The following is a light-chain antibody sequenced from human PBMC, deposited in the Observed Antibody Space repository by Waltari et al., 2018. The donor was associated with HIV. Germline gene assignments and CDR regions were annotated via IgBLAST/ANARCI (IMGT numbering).Light chain of an antibody. CDR1: QSVSSSY. CDR3: QQYGSSPLT. Sequence: ETVLTQSPGPLSLSPGDRATLSCRASQSVSSSYLAWYQQKPGQAPRLLIYGASSSATGSPDRFSGSGSGTDFTLTISRLEPEDFAVYYCQQYGSSPLTFGGGTKVEIK. J-gene: IGKJ4*01. V-gene: IGKV3-20*01. CDR2: GAS.